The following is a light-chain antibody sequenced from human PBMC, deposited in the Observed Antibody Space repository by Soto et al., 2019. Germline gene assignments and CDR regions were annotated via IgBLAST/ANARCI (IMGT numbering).Light chain of an antibody. Sequence: ETVLTQSPGTLSLSPGERASLSCRASQSTFSNYLAWFQKKPGQAPRLLIYETSNMATGVPARFSGSGSGTDFTLTISRLEPEDFAVYYCHQYGNSPWTLGQGTKVEI. CDR1: QSTFSNY. V-gene: IGKV3-20*01. CDR3: HQYGNSPWT. J-gene: IGKJ1*01. CDR2: ETS.